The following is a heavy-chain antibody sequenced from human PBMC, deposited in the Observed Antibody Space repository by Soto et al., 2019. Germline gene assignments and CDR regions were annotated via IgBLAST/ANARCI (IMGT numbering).Heavy chain of an antibody. CDR1: GGSISTTNW. D-gene: IGHD3-22*01. J-gene: IGHJ5*02. CDR3: ASGFDSDGLYNGGHP. V-gene: IGHV4-4*02. Sequence: VQLQESGPGLVKPSVTLSLTCTVSGGSISTTNWWSLVRQSPGKGREWIGEILHFGSTNYNPSLKSRVTISIDKSKNQFSLRLSSVTAADTAVYYCASGFDSDGLYNGGHPWGQGTLVSVSS. CDR2: ILHFGST.